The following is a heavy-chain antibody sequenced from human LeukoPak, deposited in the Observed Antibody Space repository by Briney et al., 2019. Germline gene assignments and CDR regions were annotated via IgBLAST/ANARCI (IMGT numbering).Heavy chain of an antibody. Sequence: ASVKVSCKASGYTFTSYAMHWVRQAPGQRLEWMGWINAGNGNTKYSQKFQGRVTITRDTSASTAYMELSSLRSEDTAVYYCARDPIYYYYYYGMDVWGQGTTVTVSS. CDR2: INAGNGNT. V-gene: IGHV1-3*01. J-gene: IGHJ6*02. CDR3: ARDPIYYYYYYGMDV. CDR1: GYTFTSYA.